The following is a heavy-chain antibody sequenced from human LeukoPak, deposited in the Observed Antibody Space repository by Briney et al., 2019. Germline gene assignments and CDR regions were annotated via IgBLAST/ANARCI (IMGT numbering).Heavy chain of an antibody. CDR1: GGSISSYY. CDR2: IYYSGST. D-gene: IGHD6-13*01. CDR3: ARNGAAAAGKGLSSEGARSHGARKNYMDV. V-gene: IGHV4-59*12. J-gene: IGHJ6*03. Sequence: SETLSLTCTVSGGSISSYYWSWIRQPPGKGLEWIGYIYYSGSTNYNPSLKSRVTISVDTSKNQFSLKLSSVTAADTAVYYCARNGAAAAGKGLSSEGARSHGARKNYMDVWGKGTTVTVSS.